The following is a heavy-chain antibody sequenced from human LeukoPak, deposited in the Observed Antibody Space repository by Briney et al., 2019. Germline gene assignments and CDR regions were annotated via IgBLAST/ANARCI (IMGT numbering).Heavy chain of an antibody. V-gene: IGHV4-59*08. CDR3: ARHGGPQNYDFWSGYPNDAFDI. J-gene: IGHJ3*02. D-gene: IGHD3-3*01. CDR2: IYYSEST. CDR1: GGSISSYY. Sequence: ASETLSLTCTVSGGSISSYYWSWIRQPPGKGLEWIGYIYYSESTNYNPSLKSRVTISVDTSKNQFSLKLSSVTAADTAVYYCARHGGPQNYDFWSGYPNDAFDIWGQGTMVTVSS.